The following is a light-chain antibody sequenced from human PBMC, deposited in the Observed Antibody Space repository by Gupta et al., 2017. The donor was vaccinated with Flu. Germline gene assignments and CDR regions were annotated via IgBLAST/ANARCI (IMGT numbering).Light chain of an antibody. CDR3: SSYTSSSMRV. J-gene: IGLJ2*01. CDR2: EVS. Sequence: QSALTQPASVSGSPGQSITISCTGTSRDVGGYNYVSWYQQHPGKAPKLMIYEVSNRPSGVSNRFSGSKSGNTASLTISGLQAEDEADYYCSSYTSSSMRVFGGGTKLTVL. CDR1: SRDVGGYNY. V-gene: IGLV2-14*01.